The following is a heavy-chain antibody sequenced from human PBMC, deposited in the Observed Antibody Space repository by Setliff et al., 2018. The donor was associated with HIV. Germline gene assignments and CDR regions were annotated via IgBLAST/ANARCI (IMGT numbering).Heavy chain of an antibody. CDR2: IYPGDSDT. D-gene: IGHD3-9*01. J-gene: IGHJ3*02. Sequence: GESLKISCKGSGYRFPTYWIGWVRQMPGKGLEWMGIIYPGDSDTRYSPSFQGQVTISADKSISTAYLQWSSLRSEDTAVYYCARDLMGLRYFDWLLGDAFDIWGQGTMVT. V-gene: IGHV5-51*01. CDR1: GYRFPTYW. CDR3: ARDLMGLRYFDWLLGDAFDI.